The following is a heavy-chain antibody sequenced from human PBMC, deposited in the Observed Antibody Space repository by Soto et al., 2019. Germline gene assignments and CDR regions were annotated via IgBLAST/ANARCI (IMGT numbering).Heavy chain of an antibody. J-gene: IGHJ5*02. V-gene: IGHV4-34*01. CDR2: INHSGST. CDR1: GGSFSGYY. D-gene: IGHD2-2*01. CDR3: ARGFHQLLVSGIAVELNWFDP. Sequence: SETLSLTCAVYGGSFSGYYWSWIRQPPGKGLEWIGEINHSGSTNYNPSLKSRVTISVDTSKNQFSLKLSSVTAADTAVYYCARGFHQLLVSGIAVELNWFDPWGQGTLVTVSS.